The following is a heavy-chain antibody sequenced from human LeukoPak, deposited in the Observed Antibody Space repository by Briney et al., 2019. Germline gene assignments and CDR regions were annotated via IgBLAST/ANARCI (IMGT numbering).Heavy chain of an antibody. D-gene: IGHD3-10*01. J-gene: IGHJ4*02. V-gene: IGHV3-23*01. CDR3: AKRGVVIRAVIIVGFHEEAYYFDY. Sequence: GSLRLSCAVSGITLSNYGMSWVRQAPGKGLEWVAGISDSGGITNYADSVKGRFTISRDNPKNTLYLQMNSLRAEDTAVYFCAKRGVVIRAVIIVGFHEEAYYFDYWGQGALVTVSS. CDR2: ISDSGGIT. CDR1: GITLSNYG.